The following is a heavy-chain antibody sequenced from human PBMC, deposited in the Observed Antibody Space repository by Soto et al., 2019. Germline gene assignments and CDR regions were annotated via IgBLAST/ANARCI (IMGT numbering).Heavy chain of an antibody. CDR1: GYTFTGYY. Sequence: VASVKVSCKASGYTFTGYYMHWVRQAPGQGLERMGWINPNSGGTNYAQKFQGRVTMTRDTSISTAYMELSRLRSDDTAVYYCARGHCSGGSCYELYYGMDVWGQGTTVTVSS. J-gene: IGHJ6*02. CDR3: ARGHCSGGSCYELYYGMDV. V-gene: IGHV1-2*02. CDR2: INPNSGGT. D-gene: IGHD2-15*01.